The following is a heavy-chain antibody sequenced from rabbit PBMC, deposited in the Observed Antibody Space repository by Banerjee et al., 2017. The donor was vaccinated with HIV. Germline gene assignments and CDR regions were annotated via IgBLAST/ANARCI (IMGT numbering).Heavy chain of an antibody. Sequence: QEQLEESGGDLVKPEGSLTLTCTASGFSFSSSYWICWVRQAPGKGLEWIACIYAGSSGSTYYASWAKGRFTISKTSSTTVTLQMTSLTAADTATYFCAREDGIATNLWGPGTLVTVS. CDR1: GFSFSSSYW. D-gene: IGHD6-1*01. CDR2: IYAGSSGST. V-gene: IGHV1S45*01. J-gene: IGHJ4*01. CDR3: AREDGIATNL.